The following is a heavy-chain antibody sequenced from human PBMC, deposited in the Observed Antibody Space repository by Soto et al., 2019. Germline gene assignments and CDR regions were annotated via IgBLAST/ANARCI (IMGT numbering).Heavy chain of an antibody. D-gene: IGHD3-16*01. J-gene: IGHJ3*02. Sequence: QVQLQESGPGLVKPSQTLSLTCTVSGGSISSGDYYWSWIRQPPGKGLEWIGYIYYSGSTYYNPSLKRRXXIXVXXSKNQFSLKLSSVTAADTAVYYCARGWGDRDAFDIWGQGTMVTVSS. CDR1: GGSISSGDYY. V-gene: IGHV4-30-4*01. CDR3: ARGWGDRDAFDI. CDR2: IYYSGST.